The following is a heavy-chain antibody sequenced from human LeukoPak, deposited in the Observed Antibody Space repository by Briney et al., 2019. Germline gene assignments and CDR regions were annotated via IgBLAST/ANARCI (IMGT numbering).Heavy chain of an antibody. J-gene: IGHJ4*02. CDR3: VKQGESYGDSVVDY. D-gene: IGHD4-17*01. CDR2: IRGSGGST. V-gene: IGHV3-23*01. CDR1: GFTFSSYA. Sequence: GGSLRLSCAASGFTFSSYAMSWVRQAPAKGLEWVSAIRGSGGSTHYADSVKGRFTISRDNSKNTLYLQMNSLRAEDTAVYYCVKQGESYGDSVVDYWGQGTLVTVSS.